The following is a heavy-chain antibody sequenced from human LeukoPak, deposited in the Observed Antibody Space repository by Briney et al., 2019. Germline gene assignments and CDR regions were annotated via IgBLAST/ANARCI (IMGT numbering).Heavy chain of an antibody. V-gene: IGHV3-30-3*01. CDR3: AREGGSGSYYNAALGY. D-gene: IGHD3-10*01. CDR2: ISYDGSNK. J-gene: IGHJ4*02. Sequence: GGSLRLSCAASGFTFSSYAMHWVRQAPGKGLEWVAAISYDGSNKYYADSVKGRFTISRDNSKNTLYLQMNSLRAEDTAVYYCAREGGSGSYYNAALGYWGQGTLVTVSS. CDR1: GFTFSSYA.